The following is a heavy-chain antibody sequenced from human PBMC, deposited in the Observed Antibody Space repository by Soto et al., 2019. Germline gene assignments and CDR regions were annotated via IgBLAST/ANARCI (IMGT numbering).Heavy chain of an antibody. J-gene: IGHJ6*02. CDR1: GFTFSSYA. D-gene: IGHD5-18*01. CDR2: ISYDGSNK. Sequence: QVQLVESGGGVVQPGRSLRLSCAASGFTFSSYAMHWVRQAPGKGLEWVAVISYDGSNKYYADSVKGRFTISRDNSKNPLYLQRNSLRAEDTAVYYCARDWVSAMAPYYYYYGMDVWGQGTTVTVSS. CDR3: ARDWVSAMAPYYYYYGMDV. V-gene: IGHV3-30-3*01.